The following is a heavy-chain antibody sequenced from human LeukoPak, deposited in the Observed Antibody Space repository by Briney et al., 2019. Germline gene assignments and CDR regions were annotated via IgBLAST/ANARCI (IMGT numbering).Heavy chain of an antibody. J-gene: IGHJ4*02. Sequence: ASVKVSCKSSGGTFSSYAISWVRQAPGQGLEWMGGIIPIFGTANYAQKFQGRVTITADKSTSTAYMELSSLRSEDTAVYYCARTRSSSSSWYGQFDYWGQGTLVTVSS. CDR3: ARTRSSSSSWYGQFDY. CDR1: GGTFSSYA. V-gene: IGHV1-69*06. CDR2: IIPIFGTA. D-gene: IGHD6-13*01.